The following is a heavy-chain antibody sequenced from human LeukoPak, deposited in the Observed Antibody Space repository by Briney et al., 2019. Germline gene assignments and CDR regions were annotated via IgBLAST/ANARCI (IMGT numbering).Heavy chain of an antibody. V-gene: IGHV1-69*05. CDR1: GGTFSSYA. CDR3: AGSIWVGAFDI. Sequence: ASVEVSCKASGGTFSSYAISWVRQAPGQGLEWMGGIIPIFGTANYAQKFQGRVTITTDESTSTAYMELSSLRSEDTAVYYCAGSIWVGAFDIWGQGTMVTVSS. CDR2: IIPIFGTA. J-gene: IGHJ3*02. D-gene: IGHD2-15*01.